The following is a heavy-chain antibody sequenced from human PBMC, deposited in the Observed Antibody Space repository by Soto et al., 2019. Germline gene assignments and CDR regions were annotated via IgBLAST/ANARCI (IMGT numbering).Heavy chain of an antibody. CDR3: AKSWGSAVYCLDY. J-gene: IGHJ4*02. V-gene: IGHV3-23*01. D-gene: IGHD3-16*01. CDR1: GFTFSNYA. CDR2: ITSSGDNT. Sequence: GGSLRLSCAASGFTFSNYAMSWVRQPPGKGLEWVSDITSSGDNTYYRDSVKGRFTVSRDNSKNTVSLQMNGLRADDTAVYYCAKSWGSAVYCLDYWGQGTLVTVSS.